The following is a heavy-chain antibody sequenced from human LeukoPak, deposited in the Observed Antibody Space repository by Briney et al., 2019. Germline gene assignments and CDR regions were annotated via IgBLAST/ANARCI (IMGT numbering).Heavy chain of an antibody. D-gene: IGHD4-23*01. J-gene: IGHJ4*02. V-gene: IGHV4-59*01. CDR2: IYYSGST. Sequence: PSETLSLTCTVSGGSISSYYWSWIRQPPGKGLKWIGYIYYSGSTNYNPSLKSRVTISVDTSKDQFYLKLSSVTAADTAVYYCARIDGGNSGYFDYWGQGTLVTVSS. CDR3: ARIDGGNSGYFDY. CDR1: GGSISSYY.